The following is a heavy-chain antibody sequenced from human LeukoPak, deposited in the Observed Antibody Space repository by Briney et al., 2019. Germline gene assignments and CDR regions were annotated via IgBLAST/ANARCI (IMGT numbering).Heavy chain of an antibody. CDR2: IYSGGST. J-gene: IGHJ4*02. CDR1: GFTVSSNY. Sequence: PGGSLRLSCAASGFTVSSNYMSWVRQAPGKGLEWVSVIYSGGSTYYADSVKGRFTISRDNSRNTLYLQMNSLRAGDTAVYYCARGGGARYFDYWGQGTLVTVSS. D-gene: IGHD3-16*01. CDR3: ARGGGARYFDY. V-gene: IGHV3-53*01.